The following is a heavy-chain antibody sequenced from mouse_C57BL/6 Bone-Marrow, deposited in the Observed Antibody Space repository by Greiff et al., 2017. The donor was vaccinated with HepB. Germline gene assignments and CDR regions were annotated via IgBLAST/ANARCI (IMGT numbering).Heavy chain of an antibody. J-gene: IGHJ4*01. Sequence: QVQLQKSGPELVKPGASVKLSCKASGYTFTSYDINWVKQRPGQGLEWIGWIYPRDGSTKYNEKFKGKATLTVDTSSSTAYMELHSLTSEDSAVYFCLYDGGYAMDYWGQGTSVTVSS. CDR2: IYPRDGST. CDR1: GYTFTSYD. D-gene: IGHD2-12*01. CDR3: LYDGGYAMDY. V-gene: IGHV1-85*01.